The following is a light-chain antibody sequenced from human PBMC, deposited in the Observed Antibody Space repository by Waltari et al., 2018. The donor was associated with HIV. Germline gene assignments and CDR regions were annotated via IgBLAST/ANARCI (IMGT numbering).Light chain of an antibody. CDR3: AAWDDRLNGWV. Sequence: QSVLTQPPSLSEVPRQRVTISCSASSSNLAHHAVNWYQQVPGKAPKLLIYFNDLLPSGVSDRFSGSKSGTSASLAISGLQSDDEADYYCAAWDDRLNGWVFGGGTKVTVL. V-gene: IGLV1-36*01. CDR2: FND. J-gene: IGLJ3*02. CDR1: SSNLAHHA.